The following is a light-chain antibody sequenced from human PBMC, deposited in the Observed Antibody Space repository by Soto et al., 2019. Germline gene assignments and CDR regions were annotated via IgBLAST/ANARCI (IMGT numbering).Light chain of an antibody. J-gene: IGKJ5*01. CDR3: QHADSFPIIT. V-gene: IGKV1-9*01. CDR2: VAS. CDR1: QDISTF. Sequence: DIQLTQSPSFLSASVGDRVTITCRASQDISTFLTWYQQKPGKAHKFLIYVASTLQSGVPSRFSGSGSGTDFTLTISSLQPEDFATYYGQHADSFPIITFGQGTRLEIK.